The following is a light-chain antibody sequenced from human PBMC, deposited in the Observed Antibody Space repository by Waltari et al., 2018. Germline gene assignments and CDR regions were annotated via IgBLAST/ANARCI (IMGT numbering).Light chain of an antibody. CDR3: QQYSSSPLT. J-gene: IGKJ3*01. CDR1: QSVNNY. Sequence: EIVLTQSPGTLSLSPGERATLSCRASQSVNNYLAWFQQKPGQAPRLLIHGASSRATGIPDRISGSGSGTDFTLTISGLEPQDFAVYYCQQYSSSPLTFGPGTKMDIK. CDR2: GAS. V-gene: IGKV3-20*01.